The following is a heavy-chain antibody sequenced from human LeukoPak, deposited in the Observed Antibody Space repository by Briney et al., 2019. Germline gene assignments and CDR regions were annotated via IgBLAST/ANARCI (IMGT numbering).Heavy chain of an antibody. CDR3: AREGDNWFDP. J-gene: IGHJ5*02. Sequence: SETLSLTCTVSGGSISSYYWSWIRQPPGKGLEWIGYIYYSGSTNYNPSLESRVTISVDTSKNQFSLKLSSVTAADTAVYYCAREGDNWFDPWGQGTLVTVSS. CDR1: GGSISSYY. V-gene: IGHV4-59*01. CDR2: IYYSGST.